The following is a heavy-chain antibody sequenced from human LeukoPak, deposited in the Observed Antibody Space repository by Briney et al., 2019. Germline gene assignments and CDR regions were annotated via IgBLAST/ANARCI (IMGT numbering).Heavy chain of an antibody. CDR3: ARERIAVAGEFDY. CDR2: IWCDGSNK. CDR1: GFTFSSYG. Sequence: GRSLRLSCAASGFTFSSYGMHWVRQAPGKGLEWVAVIWCDGSNKYYADSVKGRFTISRDNSKNTLYLQMNSLRAEDTAVYYCARERIAVAGEFDYWGQGTLVTVSS. J-gene: IGHJ4*02. D-gene: IGHD6-19*01. V-gene: IGHV3-33*01.